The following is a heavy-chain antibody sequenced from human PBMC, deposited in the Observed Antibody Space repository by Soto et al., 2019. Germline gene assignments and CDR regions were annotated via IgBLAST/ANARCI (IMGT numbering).Heavy chain of an antibody. CDR2: INPSGGST. CDR3: ARDGRVPMIAHYGMDV. V-gene: IGHV1-46*01. J-gene: IGHJ6*02. Sequence: ASVKVSCKASGYTFTSYYMHWVRQPPGQGLEWMGIINPSGGSTSYAQKFQGRVTMTRDTSTSTVYMELSSLRSEDTAVYHCARDGRVPMIAHYGMDVWGQGTTVTVSS. D-gene: IGHD3-22*01. CDR1: GYTFTSYY.